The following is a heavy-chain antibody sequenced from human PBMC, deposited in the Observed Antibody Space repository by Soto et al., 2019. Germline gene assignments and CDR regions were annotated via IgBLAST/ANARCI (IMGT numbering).Heavy chain of an antibody. CDR2: IYYSGST. D-gene: IGHD6-6*01. CDR1: GGSISSGDYY. CDR3: ARGGKFNNYSSSPYDY. J-gene: IGHJ4*02. Sequence: PSETLSLTCTVSGGSISSGDYYWSWIRQPPGKGLEWIGYIYYSGSTYYNPSLKSRVTISVDTSKNQFSLKLSSVTAADTAVYYCARGGKFNNYSSSPYDYWGQGTLVTVSS. V-gene: IGHV4-30-4*01.